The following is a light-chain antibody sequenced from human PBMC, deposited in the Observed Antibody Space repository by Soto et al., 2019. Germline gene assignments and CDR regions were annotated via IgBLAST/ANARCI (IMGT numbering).Light chain of an antibody. J-gene: IGKJ3*01. CDR2: GAS. CDR1: QGISSF. Sequence: DIQLTQSPPYLSASVGDRVTIICRASQGISSFLAWYQQKPGRAPKLLVYGASTVERGVPSRFSGSGSGAEFTLTISILQPEDFATYYCQQVNSYPFTFGPGTRVDIK. CDR3: QQVNSYPFT. V-gene: IGKV1-9*01.